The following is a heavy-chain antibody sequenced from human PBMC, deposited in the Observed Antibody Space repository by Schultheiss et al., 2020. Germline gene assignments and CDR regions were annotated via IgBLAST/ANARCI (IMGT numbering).Heavy chain of an antibody. CDR3: AGGYSSSWFHDAFDI. D-gene: IGHD6-13*01. J-gene: IGHJ3*02. Sequence: SETLSLTCTVSGGSISSSSYYWGWFRQPPGKGLEWIGSIYYSGSTYYNPSLKSRVTISVDTSKNQFSLKLSSVTAADTAVYYCAGGYSSSWFHDAFDIWGQGTMVTVSS. CDR2: IYYSGST. CDR1: GGSISSSSYY. V-gene: IGHV4-39*01.